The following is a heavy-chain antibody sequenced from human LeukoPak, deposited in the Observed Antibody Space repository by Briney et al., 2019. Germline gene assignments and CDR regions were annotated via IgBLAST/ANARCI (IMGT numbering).Heavy chain of an antibody. Sequence: GGSLRLSCAASGFTFSSYGMHWVRQAPGKGLEWVAVISYDGSNKYYADSVKGRFTISRDNSKNTLYLQMNSLRAEDTAVYYCAKDLPGDYNGSYLDYWGQGTLVTVSS. J-gene: IGHJ4*02. CDR2: ISYDGSNK. D-gene: IGHD1-26*01. CDR1: GFTFSSYG. CDR3: AKDLPGDYNGSYLDY. V-gene: IGHV3-30*18.